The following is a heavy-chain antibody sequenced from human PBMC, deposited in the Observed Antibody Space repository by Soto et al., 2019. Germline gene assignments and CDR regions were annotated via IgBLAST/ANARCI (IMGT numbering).Heavy chain of an antibody. V-gene: IGHV1-69*13. J-gene: IGHJ5*02. CDR1: GGTFLSYA. Sequence: ASVKVSCKASGGTFLSYAISWVRQAPGQGLEWMGGIIPIFGTPNYARNFQGRVTITAEESPSTAYMELSSLRSEDTAMYYCATSTSPYCSGGSCYSNWFDPWGQGTLVTVSS. CDR2: IIPIFGTP. CDR3: ATSTSPYCSGGSCYSNWFDP. D-gene: IGHD2-15*01.